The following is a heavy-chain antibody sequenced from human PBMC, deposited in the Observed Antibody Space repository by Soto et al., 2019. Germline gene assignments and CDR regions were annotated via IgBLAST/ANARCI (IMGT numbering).Heavy chain of an antibody. CDR3: ARVRVYCSGGSCYAPFDP. CDR1: GGSFSGYS. D-gene: IGHD2-15*01. J-gene: IGHJ5*02. CDR2: IYHSGST. V-gene: IGHV4-30-2*01. Sequence: SETLSLTCAVYGGSFSGYSWSWIRQPPGKGLEWIGYIYHSGSTYYNPSLKSRVTISVDRSKNQFSLKLSSVTAADTAVYYCARVRVYCSGGSCYAPFDPWGQGTLVTVSS.